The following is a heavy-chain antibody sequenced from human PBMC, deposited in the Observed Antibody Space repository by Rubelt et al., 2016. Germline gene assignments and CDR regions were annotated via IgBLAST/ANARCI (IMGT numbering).Heavy chain of an antibody. V-gene: IGHV4-34*01. D-gene: IGHD5-18*01. CDR3: AREGVDTAMVVDY. Sequence: IGEINHSGSTNYNPSLKSRVTISVDTSKNQFSLKLSSVTAADTAAYYCAREGVDTAMVVDYWGQGTLVTVSS. J-gene: IGHJ4*02. CDR2: INHSGST.